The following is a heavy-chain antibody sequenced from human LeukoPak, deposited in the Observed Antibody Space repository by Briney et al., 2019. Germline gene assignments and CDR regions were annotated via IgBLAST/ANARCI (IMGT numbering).Heavy chain of an antibody. CDR1: GSTFSSYA. D-gene: IGHD4-17*01. CDR3: AISTTVTTRDYYYYMDV. V-gene: IGHV1-69*05. CDR2: IIPIFGTA. J-gene: IGHJ6*03. Sequence: SVKVSCKASGSTFSSYAISWVRQAPGQGLEWMGRIIPIFGTANYAQKFQGRVTITTDESTSTAYMELSSLRSEDTAVYYCAISTTVTTRDYYYYMDVWGKGTTVTVSS.